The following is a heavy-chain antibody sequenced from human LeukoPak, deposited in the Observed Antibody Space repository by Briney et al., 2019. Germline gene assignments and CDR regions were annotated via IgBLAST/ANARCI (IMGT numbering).Heavy chain of an antibody. CDR2: IKQDGSEK. Sequence: GGSLRLSCAASGFTFSSYWMSWVRQAPGKGLEWVANIKQDGSEKYYVDSVKGRFTISRDNAKNSLYLQMNSLRAEDTALYYCAKAGGSLLRGDAFDIWGQGTMVTVSS. CDR1: GFTFSSYW. J-gene: IGHJ3*02. V-gene: IGHV3-7*03. D-gene: IGHD1-26*01. CDR3: AKAGGSLLRGDAFDI.